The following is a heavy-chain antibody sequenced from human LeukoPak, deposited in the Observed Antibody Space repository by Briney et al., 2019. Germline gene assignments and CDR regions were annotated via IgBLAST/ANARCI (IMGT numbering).Heavy chain of an antibody. CDR1: GGSFTKYY. CDR3: ARGLAHGGIANWFDP. V-gene: IGHV4-34*01. Sequence: SETLSLTCGVSGGSFTKYYWSWIRQPPGKGLEWIGEINRSGSTNYNPSLKSRVTISVDTSKNQFALKLTSVTAADTAVYYCARGLAHGGIANWFDPWGQGTLVIVSS. J-gene: IGHJ5*02. D-gene: IGHD2-21*01. CDR2: INRSGST.